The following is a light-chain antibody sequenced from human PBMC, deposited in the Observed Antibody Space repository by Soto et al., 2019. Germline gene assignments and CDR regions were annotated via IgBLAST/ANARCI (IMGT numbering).Light chain of an antibody. CDR2: DAS. V-gene: IGKV3-11*01. CDR1: QSVSSY. Sequence: DIVLTQSPATLSLSPGERATLSCRASQSVSSYLAWYQQKPGQAPRLLIYDASNRATGIPARFSGSGSGTDFTLTISSLAPEDFAVYYCQQRSNWLSFGPGTKVDIK. J-gene: IGKJ3*01. CDR3: QQRSNWLS.